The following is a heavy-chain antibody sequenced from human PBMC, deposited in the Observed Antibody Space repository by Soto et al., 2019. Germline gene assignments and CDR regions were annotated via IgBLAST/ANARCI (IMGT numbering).Heavy chain of an antibody. CDR1: GFTFSTYA. Sequence: EVQLLESGGGLVQPGGSLRLSCAASGFTFSTYAMNWVRQAPGNGLEWVSAISGSGGSIHYADSVKGRFTISRDNSKNTLYLQMNSLRDEDTAVYHCVKGYWKGDVWGHGPTVTVSS. J-gene: IGHJ6*02. V-gene: IGHV3-23*01. CDR3: VKGYWKGDV. D-gene: IGHD1-1*01. CDR2: ISGSGGSI.